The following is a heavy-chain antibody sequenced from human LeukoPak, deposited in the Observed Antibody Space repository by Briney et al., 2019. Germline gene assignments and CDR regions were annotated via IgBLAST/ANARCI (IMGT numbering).Heavy chain of an antibody. D-gene: IGHD3-10*01. CDR3: ARELAGHYYGSGSFFDY. CDR2: TREDGSEK. V-gene: IGHV3-7*01. Sequence: GGSLRLSCAASGFTFSNYWMNWVRQAPGKGLEWVANTREDGSEKYYVDSVKGRFTISRDNAKNSLYLQMNSLRAEDTAVYYCARELAGHYYGSGSFFDYWGQGTLVTVSS. J-gene: IGHJ4*02. CDR1: GFTFSNYW.